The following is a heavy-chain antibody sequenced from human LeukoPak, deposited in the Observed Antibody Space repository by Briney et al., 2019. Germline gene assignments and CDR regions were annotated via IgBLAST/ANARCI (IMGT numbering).Heavy chain of an antibody. V-gene: IGHV4-59*12. CDR1: GGSISSYY. CDR2: IYYSGST. J-gene: IGHJ5*02. D-gene: IGHD1-26*01. Sequence: SETLSLTCTVSGGSISSYYWSWIRQPPGKGLEWIGYIYYSGSTNYNPSLKSRVTMSVDTSKNQFSLKLSSVTAADTAVYYCARVGWELPSGWFDPWGQGTLVTVSS. CDR3: ARVGWELPSGWFDP.